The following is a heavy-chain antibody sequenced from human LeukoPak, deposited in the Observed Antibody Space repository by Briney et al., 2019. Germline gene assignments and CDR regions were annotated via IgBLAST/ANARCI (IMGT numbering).Heavy chain of an antibody. CDR3: ARAQLYYHGSGSYYTPTDY. J-gene: IGHJ4*02. D-gene: IGHD3-10*01. V-gene: IGHV3-74*01. CDR1: GFTFSSYW. Sequence: QPGGSLRLSCVVSGFTFSSYWMHWVRQAPGKGLVWVSRINTDGSSTKYADFVKGRFSISRDNAKNTLYLQMDSLRAEDTAVYYCARAQLYYHGSGSYYTPTDYWGQGTLVAVSS. CDR2: INTDGSST.